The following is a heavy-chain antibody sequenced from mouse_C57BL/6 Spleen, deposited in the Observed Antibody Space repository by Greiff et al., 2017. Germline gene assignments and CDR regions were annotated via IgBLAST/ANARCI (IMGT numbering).Heavy chain of an antibody. CDR3: AREGVSRGYFDV. J-gene: IGHJ1*03. CDR1: GYAFSSYW. Sequence: QVQLQQSGAELVKPGASVKISCKASGYAFSSYWMNWVKQRPGKGLEWIGQFYPGDGDTNYNGKFKGKATLTADKSSSTAYMQLSSLTSEDSAVYFCAREGVSRGYFDVWGTGTTVTVSS. V-gene: IGHV1-80*01. CDR2: FYPGDGDT.